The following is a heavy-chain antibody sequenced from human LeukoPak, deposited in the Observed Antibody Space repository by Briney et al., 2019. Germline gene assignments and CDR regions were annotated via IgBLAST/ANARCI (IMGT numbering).Heavy chain of an antibody. CDR1: GGSISSYY. D-gene: IGHD3-10*01. J-gene: IGHJ4*02. CDR3: ARVGEYGSGSYPSYYFDY. Sequence: SETLSLTCTVSGGSISSYYWSWIRQPAGKGLEWIGRIYTSGSTNYNPSLKSRVTMSVDTSKNQFSLKLSSVTAADTAVYYCARVGEYGSGSYPSYYFDYWGQGTLVTVSS. CDR2: IYTSGST. V-gene: IGHV4-4*07.